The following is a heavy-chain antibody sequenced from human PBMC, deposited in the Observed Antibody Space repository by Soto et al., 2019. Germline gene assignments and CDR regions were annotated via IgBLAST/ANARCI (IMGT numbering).Heavy chain of an antibody. D-gene: IGHD3-10*01. Sequence: QVQLVQSGAEVKKPGSSVKVSCKASGGTFSPYTINWVRQAPGQGLEWMGRIIPFHGVTNYAQKFQARVKNSGDKSTSTAYMELSGLRFEDTAMYYCTRDWEITVSTWSFGGFWGRGTLVTVSS. J-gene: IGHJ4*02. CDR2: IIPFHGVT. CDR3: TRDWEITVSTWSFGGF. CDR1: GGTFSPYT. V-gene: IGHV1-69*08.